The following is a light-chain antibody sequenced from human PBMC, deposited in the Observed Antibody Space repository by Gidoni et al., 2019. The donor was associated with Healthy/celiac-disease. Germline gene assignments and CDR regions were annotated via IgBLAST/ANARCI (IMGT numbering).Light chain of an antibody. CDR2: AAS. V-gene: IGKV1-39*01. CDR3: QQSYSTPRT. CDR1: QSISSY. J-gene: IGKJ1*01. Sequence: DIQMTQPPSSLSASVGDRVTITCRASQSISSYLNWYQQKPGQAPKLLIDAASSLQRGVPSRFSGSGSGKDFTLTISSLQPEDFATYYCQQSYSTPRTFGQGTKVEIK.